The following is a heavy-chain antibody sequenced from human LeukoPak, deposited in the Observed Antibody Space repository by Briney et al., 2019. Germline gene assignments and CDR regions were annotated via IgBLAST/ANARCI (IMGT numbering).Heavy chain of an antibody. CDR1: GFTFSSYA. D-gene: IGHD6-19*01. J-gene: IGHJ6*02. CDR2: ISGSGGST. V-gene: IGHV3-23*01. CDR3: AKAGYSSGWYGYYGMDV. Sequence: GGSLRLSCAASGFTFSSYAMSWVRQAPGKGLEWVSAISGSGGSTYYADSVKGRFTISRDNSKNTLCLQMNSLRAEDTAVYYCAKAGYSSGWYGYYGMDVWGQGTTVTVSS.